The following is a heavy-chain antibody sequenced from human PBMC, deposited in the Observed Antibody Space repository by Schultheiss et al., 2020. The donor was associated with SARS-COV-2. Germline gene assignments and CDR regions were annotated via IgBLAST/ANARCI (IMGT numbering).Heavy chain of an antibody. J-gene: IGHJ5*02. V-gene: IGHV3-74*01. CDR3: AKDLLENRFLELLPDWFDP. Sequence: GGSLRLSCAASGFTFSSYWMHWVRQAPGKGLVWVSRINSDGSSTSYADSVKGRFTISRDNAKNTLYLQMNSLRAEDTAVYYCAKDLLENRFLELLPDWFDPWGQGTLVTVSS. D-gene: IGHD3-3*01. CDR1: GFTFSSYW. CDR2: INSDGSST.